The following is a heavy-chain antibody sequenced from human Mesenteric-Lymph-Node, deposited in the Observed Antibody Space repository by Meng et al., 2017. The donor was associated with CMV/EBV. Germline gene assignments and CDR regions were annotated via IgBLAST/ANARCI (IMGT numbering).Heavy chain of an antibody. D-gene: IGHD3-10*01. CDR3: ARGLSGSGTYYPDAFDI. CDR2: IYSGSST. V-gene: IGHV3-66*02. Sequence: GGSLRLSCAASGVTVSSNYIGWVRQAPGKGLEWVSVIYSGSSTYYADSVKGRFTISRDNSKNILYLQMNSLRPDDMAVYYCARGLSGSGTYYPDAFDIWGQGTMVTVSS. J-gene: IGHJ3*02. CDR1: GVTVSSNY.